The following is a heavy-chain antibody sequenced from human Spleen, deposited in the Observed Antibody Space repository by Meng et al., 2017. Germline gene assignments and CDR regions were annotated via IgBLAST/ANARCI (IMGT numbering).Heavy chain of an antibody. J-gene: IGHJ4*02. D-gene: IGHD3-22*01. CDR2: ISSSGSTI. CDR3: ARSPIDKYDLSALPLDY. V-gene: IGHV3-11*04. CDR1: GFTFSDYY. Sequence: GGSLRLSCAASGFTFSDYYMSWIRQAPGKGLEWVSYISSSGSTIYYADSVKGRFTISRDNSKNTVFLQINSLRAEDTAVYYCARSPIDKYDLSALPLDYWGQGTLVTVAS.